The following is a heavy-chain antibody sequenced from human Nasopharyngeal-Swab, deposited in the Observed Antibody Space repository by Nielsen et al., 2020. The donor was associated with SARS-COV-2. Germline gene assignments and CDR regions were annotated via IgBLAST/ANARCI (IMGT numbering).Heavy chain of an antibody. J-gene: IGHJ4*02. CDR2: LGAKDNNYAP. V-gene: IGHV3-73*01. Sequence: GGSLRLSCAASGFIFSASAIHWVRQASGQGLEWVGRLGAKDNNYAPTYGASVQGRFTISRDDSKNTAFLQMDSLKTEDTALYYCTTDFYFDYWGQGTLVTVSS. CDR1: GFIFSASA. CDR3: TTDFYFDY.